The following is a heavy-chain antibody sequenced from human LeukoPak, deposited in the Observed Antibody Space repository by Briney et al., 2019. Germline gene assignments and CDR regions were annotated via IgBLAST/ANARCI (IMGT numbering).Heavy chain of an antibody. CDR2: INSDGSST. CDR3: ARGDIVVVPAAIATSDYYGMDV. J-gene: IGHJ6*02. Sequence: PGGSLRLSCAASGFTFSSYWMHWVRQAPGKGLVWVSRINSDGSSTSYADSVKGRFTISRDNAKNTLYLQMNSLRAEDTAVHYCARGDIVVVPAAIATSDYYGMDVWGQGTTVTVSS. CDR1: GFTFSSYW. D-gene: IGHD2-2*01. V-gene: IGHV3-74*01.